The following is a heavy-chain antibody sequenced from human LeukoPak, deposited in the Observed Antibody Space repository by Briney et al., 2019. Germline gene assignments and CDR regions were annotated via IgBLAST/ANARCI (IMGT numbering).Heavy chain of an antibody. V-gene: IGHV3-7*04. CDR1: GFTVSSNY. J-gene: IGHJ4*02. D-gene: IGHD4-17*01. Sequence: GGSLRLSCAASGFTVSSNYMSWVRQAPGKGLEWVANIKEDGSAKHYVDSVKGRFTISRDNAKNSLYLQMNSLRAEDTAVYYCGRVNYGDYRWGQGTLVTVSS. CDR2: IKEDGSAK. CDR3: GRVNYGDYR.